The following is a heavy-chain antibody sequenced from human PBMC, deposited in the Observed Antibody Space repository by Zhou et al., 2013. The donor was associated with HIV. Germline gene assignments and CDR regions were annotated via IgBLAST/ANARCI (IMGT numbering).Heavy chain of an antibody. J-gene: IGHJ6*02. D-gene: IGHD2-15*01. Sequence: QVQLEQSGSEVKEPGASVNVSCKASGYTFSSYGISWVRQAPGEGLEWMGWISAYNGNANYAQKIQGRVSMTTDTSTSTAYMELRSLRSDDTAVYYCARDLDCSGGTCYPSYYYNGMDVWGQGTTVTVSS. CDR2: ISAYNGNA. CDR1: GYTFSSYG. V-gene: IGHV1-18*01. CDR3: ARDLDCSGGTCYPSYYYNGMDV.